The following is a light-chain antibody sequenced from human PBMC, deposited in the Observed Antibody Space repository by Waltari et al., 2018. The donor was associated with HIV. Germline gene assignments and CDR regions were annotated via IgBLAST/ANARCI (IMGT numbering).Light chain of an antibody. Sequence: DIALIQSPDFLAVSLGERATVSCKFNHPVFYSSNTKNYLAWYQHKPGQPPHLLFSWATARESGVPDRCGGSGSETDFALAISNLQAEDVAVYYCQKYYSLPRTFGQGTKVEIK. J-gene: IGKJ1*01. CDR3: QKYYSLPRT. CDR1: HPVFYSSNTKNY. V-gene: IGKV4-1*01. CDR2: WAT.